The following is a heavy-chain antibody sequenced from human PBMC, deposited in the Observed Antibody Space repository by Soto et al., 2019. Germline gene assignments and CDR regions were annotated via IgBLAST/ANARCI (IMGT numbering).Heavy chain of an antibody. V-gene: IGHV3-30*18. CDR1: GFTFSSYG. Sequence: PGGSLRLSCAASGFTFSSYGMHWVRQAPGKGLEWVAVISYDGSNKYYADSVKGRFTISRDNSKNTLYLQMNSLRAEDTAVYYCAKETYDSSGHPYFDYWGQGTLVTVSS. D-gene: IGHD3-22*01. J-gene: IGHJ4*02. CDR2: ISYDGSNK. CDR3: AKETYDSSGHPYFDY.